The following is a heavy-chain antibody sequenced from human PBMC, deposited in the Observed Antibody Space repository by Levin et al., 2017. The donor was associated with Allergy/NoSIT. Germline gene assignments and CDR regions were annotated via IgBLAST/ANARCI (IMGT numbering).Heavy chain of an antibody. D-gene: IGHD3-22*01. CDR1: GGSFSGYY. CDR3: AGVVGYYYDSSPYFDC. CDR2: INHSGST. V-gene: IGHV4-34*01. J-gene: IGHJ4*02. Sequence: SETLSLTCAVYGGSFSGYYWSWIRQPPGKGLEWIGEINHSGSTNYNPSLKSRVTISVDTSKNQFSLKLSSVTAADTAVYYCAGVVGYYYDSSPYFDCWGQGTLVTVSS.